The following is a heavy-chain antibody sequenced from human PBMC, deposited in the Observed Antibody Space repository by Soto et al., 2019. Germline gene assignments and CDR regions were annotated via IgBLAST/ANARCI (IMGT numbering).Heavy chain of an antibody. CDR3: ARESLGYCSITSCPEYYYYYMDV. Sequence: SETLSLTCTVSGGSISSYYWIWIRQPPGKGLEWIGSIYYIGNANYNPSLRSRVTISLDTSKNQFSLNLNSVTAGDTAVYYCARESLGYCSITSCPEYYYYYMDVWGKGTTVTVSS. D-gene: IGHD2-2*01. V-gene: IGHV4-59*01. CDR1: GGSISSYY. J-gene: IGHJ6*03. CDR2: IYYIGNA.